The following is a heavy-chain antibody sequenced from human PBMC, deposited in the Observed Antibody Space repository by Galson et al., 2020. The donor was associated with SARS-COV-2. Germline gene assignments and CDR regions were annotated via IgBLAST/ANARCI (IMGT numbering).Heavy chain of an antibody. Sequence: SETLSLTCAVSGGSISSTNWWSWVRQPPGKGLEWIGAIYHSGSTNYNPSLKSRVTMSVDTSKNQFSLKLSSVTAADTAVYYCAREGVYGDTDYWGQGTLVTVSS. CDR2: IYHSGST. J-gene: IGHJ4*02. CDR1: GGSISSTNW. CDR3: AREGVYGDTDY. D-gene: IGHD4-17*01. V-gene: IGHV4-4*02.